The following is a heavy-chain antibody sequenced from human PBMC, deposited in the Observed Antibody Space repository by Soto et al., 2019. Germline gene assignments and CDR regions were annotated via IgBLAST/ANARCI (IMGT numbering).Heavy chain of an antibody. V-gene: IGHV4-61*08. CDR2: IYYSGST. J-gene: IGHJ5*02. D-gene: IGHD6-19*01. CDR1: GGSFKSGGYS. CDR3: ARVYLLAGVLRGAPFDP. Sequence: PSETLSLTCTVSGGSFKSGGYSWSWIRQPPGKGLEWIGYIYYSGSTNYNPSLKSRVTISVDTSKNQFSLKLSSVTAADTAVYYCARVYLLAGVLRGAPFDPWGQGTLVTVSS.